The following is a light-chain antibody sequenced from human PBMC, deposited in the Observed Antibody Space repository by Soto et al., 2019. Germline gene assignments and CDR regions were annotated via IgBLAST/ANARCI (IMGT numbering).Light chain of an antibody. CDR1: SSDVGSYNL. Sequence: LTQPASVSGSPGQSITISCTGTSSDVGSYNLVSWYQQHPGKAPKLMIYEGSKRPSGVSNRFSGSKSGNTASLTISGLQAEDEADYYCCSYAGSSTSVVFGGGTKVTVL. CDR2: EGS. J-gene: IGLJ2*01. CDR3: CSYAGSSTSVV. V-gene: IGLV2-23*01.